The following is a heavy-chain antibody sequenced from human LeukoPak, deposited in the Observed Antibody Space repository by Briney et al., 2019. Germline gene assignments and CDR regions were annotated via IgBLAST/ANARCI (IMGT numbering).Heavy chain of an antibody. V-gene: IGHV3-74*01. D-gene: IGHD3-3*01. CDR2: INTDGSST. J-gene: IGHJ4*02. CDR3: ARVLGSYYDFWSGYHTPDY. Sequence: GGPLRLSCAASGFTFSSYWMHWVRHAPGKGLVWVSRINTDGSSTSYADSVKGRFTISRDNAKNTLYLQMNSLRAEDTAVYYCARVLGSYYDFWSGYHTPDYWGQGTLVTVSS. CDR1: GFTFSSYW.